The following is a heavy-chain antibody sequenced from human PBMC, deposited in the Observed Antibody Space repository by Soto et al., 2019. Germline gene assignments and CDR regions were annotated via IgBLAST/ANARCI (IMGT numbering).Heavy chain of an antibody. CDR2: IYYSGST. D-gene: IGHD5-12*01. CDR3: ARRNFYEYYCDY. Sequence: SETLSLTCTVSGGSISSSSYYWGWIRQPPGKGLEWIGSIYYSGSTYSNPSLKSRVTISVDTSKNQFSLKLSSVTAADTAVYDCARRNFYEYYCDYWGQETLGTVAS. CDR1: GGSISSSSYY. J-gene: IGHJ4*02. V-gene: IGHV4-39*01.